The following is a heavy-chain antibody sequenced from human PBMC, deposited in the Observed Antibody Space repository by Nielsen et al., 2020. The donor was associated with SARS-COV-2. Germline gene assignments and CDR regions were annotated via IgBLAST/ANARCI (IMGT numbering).Heavy chain of an antibody. J-gene: IGHJ3*02. CDR3: ARRIRSGSYNAFDI. CDR2: IFHSGST. Sequence: SETLSLTCTVSGDSISTYYWSWMRQPPGKGLEWIGYIFHSGSTKYNPSLKSRVTISVDSSKNQFSLKLSSVTAADTAVYYYARRIRSGSYNAFDIWGQGTMVTVSS. D-gene: IGHD3-10*01. V-gene: IGHV4-59*01. CDR1: GDSISTYY.